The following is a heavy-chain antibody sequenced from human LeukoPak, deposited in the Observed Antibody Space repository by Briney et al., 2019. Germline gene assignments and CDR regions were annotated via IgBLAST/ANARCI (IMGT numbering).Heavy chain of an antibody. D-gene: IGHD5-24*01. CDR3: AKDDAWLQYGN. Sequence: PGGSLRLSCAASGFTFSNYSMNWVRQAPGKGLEWVSSISGSSTYIYYADSVKGRFTISRDNSKNTVYLQMNSLRPEDTAVYYCAKDDAWLQYGNWGRGTLVTVSS. V-gene: IGHV3-21*04. CDR2: ISGSSTYI. CDR1: GFTFSNYS. J-gene: IGHJ4*02.